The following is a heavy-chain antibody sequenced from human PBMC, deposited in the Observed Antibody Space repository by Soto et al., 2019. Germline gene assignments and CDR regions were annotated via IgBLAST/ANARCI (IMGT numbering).Heavy chain of an antibody. CDR1: GFIFHEVS. D-gene: IGHD6-19*01. CDR3: VKEVAGGGGYFDY. Sequence: VQLVESGGGLVQPGRSLRLSCAASGFIFHEVSMHWVRQAPGKGLEWVSCIGWNNDNMGYADSVKGRFTISRDNAKNSLSLQMNSLGAEDTALYYCVKEVAGGGGYFDYWGQGPLVTVSS. J-gene: IGHJ4*02. V-gene: IGHV3-9*01. CDR2: IGWNNDNM.